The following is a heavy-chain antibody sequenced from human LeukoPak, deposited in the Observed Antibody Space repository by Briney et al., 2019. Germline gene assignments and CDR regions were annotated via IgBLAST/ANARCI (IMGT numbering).Heavy chain of an antibody. D-gene: IGHD3-10*01. Sequence: SETLSLTCSVSGGSITSSSYYWGWIRQPPGKGLEWIGSIYYSGSTYYNPSLKSRVTISVDTSKNQFSLKLSSVTAADTAVYYCARTSVVRGVIITPFDYWGQGTLVTVSS. J-gene: IGHJ4*02. CDR1: GGSITSSSYY. CDR2: IYYSGST. V-gene: IGHV4-39*07. CDR3: ARTSVVRGVIITPFDY.